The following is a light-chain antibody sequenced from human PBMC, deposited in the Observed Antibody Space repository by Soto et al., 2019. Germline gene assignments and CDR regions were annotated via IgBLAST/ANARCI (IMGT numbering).Light chain of an antibody. CDR3: ISYADRQSYL. CDR1: SSDIGSYNH. V-gene: IGLV2-14*03. Sequence: QSALTQPASVSGSPGQSITISCSGTSSDIGSYNHVAWYQQFPGKSPKLMIYAVSGRPPGVSDRFSGSKSGITASLTISGLQTEDEADYYCISYADRQSYLFGTGTKVTGL. J-gene: IGLJ1*01. CDR2: AVS.